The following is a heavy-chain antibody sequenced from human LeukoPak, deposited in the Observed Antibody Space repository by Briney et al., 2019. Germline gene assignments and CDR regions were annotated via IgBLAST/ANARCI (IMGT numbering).Heavy chain of an antibody. J-gene: IGHJ4*02. CDR2: ISGSGGST. Sequence: GGPLRLSCAASGFTFSSHAMSWVRQAPGKGLEWVSAISGSGGSTYYADSVKGRFTISRDNSKNTLYLQMNSLRTEDTAVYYCAKAANYYYGSGSYFHFDYWGQGTLVTVSS. V-gene: IGHV3-23*01. D-gene: IGHD3-10*01. CDR3: AKAANYYYGSGSYFHFDY. CDR1: GFTFSSHA.